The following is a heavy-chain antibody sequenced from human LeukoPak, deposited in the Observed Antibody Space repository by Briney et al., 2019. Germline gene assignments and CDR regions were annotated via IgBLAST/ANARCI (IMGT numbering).Heavy chain of an antibody. Sequence: SGPTLVKPTQTLTLNCSFSGFSLTTSGVAVGWIRQPPGKALQWLALIYWDNEKRYTPSLSSRLAIARDTSNNQVVLTMTNMDPMDTGTDYCVHTLDQCPGHLAFDYWGQGTLVTVSS. CDR3: VHTLDQCPGHLAFDY. V-gene: IGHV2-5*02. CDR1: GFSLTTSGVA. CDR2: IYWDNEK. J-gene: IGHJ4*02. D-gene: IGHD1-1*01.